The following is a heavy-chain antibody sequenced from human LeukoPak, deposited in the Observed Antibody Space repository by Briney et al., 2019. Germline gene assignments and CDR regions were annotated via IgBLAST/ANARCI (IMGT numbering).Heavy chain of an antibody. CDR1: GFTFSSYG. D-gene: IGHD5-18*01. V-gene: IGHV3-33*01. CDR3: ARDTNSYGRTYYFDY. CDR2: IWYDGSNK. Sequence: GGSLRLSCAASGFTFSSYGMHWVRQAPGKGLEWVAVIWYDGSNKYYADSVKGRFTISRDNSKNTLYLQMNSLRAEDTAVYYCARDTNSYGRTYYFDYWGQGTLVTVSS. J-gene: IGHJ4*02.